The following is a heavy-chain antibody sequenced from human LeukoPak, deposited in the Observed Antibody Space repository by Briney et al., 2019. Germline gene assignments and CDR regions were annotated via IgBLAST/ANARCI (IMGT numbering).Heavy chain of an antibody. D-gene: IGHD2-21*01. J-gene: IGHJ5*02. CDR1: GFTFDDYA. CDR3: AKDVDGGGCNGWFDP. CDR2: IRWNSGSI. V-gene: IGHV3-9*01. Sequence: SLRLSCAASGFTFDDYAMHWVRQAPGKGLEWVSGIRWNSGSIGYAESVKGRFTISRDKGKNSLYLQMNSLRAEDTALYYCAKDVDGGGCNGWFDPWGQGTLVTVSS.